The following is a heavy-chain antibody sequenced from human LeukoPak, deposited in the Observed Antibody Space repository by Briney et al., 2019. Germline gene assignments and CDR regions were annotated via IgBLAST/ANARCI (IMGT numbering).Heavy chain of an antibody. V-gene: IGHV4-59*01. CDR3: AREFYYDSSFSFDI. J-gene: IGHJ3*02. D-gene: IGHD3-22*01. CDR2: VHCTGTT. Sequence: SETLSLTCSVSGVSMSSYYWSWIRQPPGKGLEWIGYVHCTGTTNYNASLKSRVTISLDTSKNQFSLRLSSVTAADTAVYYCAREFYYDSSFSFDIWGQGTMVTVSS. CDR1: GVSMSSYY.